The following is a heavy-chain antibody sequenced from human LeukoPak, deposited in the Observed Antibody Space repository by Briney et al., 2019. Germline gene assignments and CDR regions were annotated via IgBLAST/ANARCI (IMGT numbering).Heavy chain of an antibody. V-gene: IGHV4-30-2*01. CDR3: ARDPAYSGSYYRAFDI. Sequence: SETLSLTCTVSGGSISSGGYYWSWIRQPPGKGLEWIGYIYHSGSTYYNPSLKSRVTISVDRSKNQFSLKLSSVTAADTAVYYCARDPAYSGSYYRAFDIWGQGTMVTVPS. CDR1: GGSISSGGYY. D-gene: IGHD1-26*01. J-gene: IGHJ3*02. CDR2: IYHSGST.